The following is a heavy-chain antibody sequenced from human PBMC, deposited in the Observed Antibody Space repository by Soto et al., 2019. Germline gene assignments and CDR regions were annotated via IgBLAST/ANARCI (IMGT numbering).Heavy chain of an antibody. CDR2: IYSGGST. Sequence: EVQLVESGGGLIQPGGSLRLSCAASGFTVSSNYMSWVRQAPGKGLEWVSVIYSGGSTYYADSVKGRFTISRDNSKNTLYLQMNSLRAEDTAVYYCARGNLRSASDYYYGMDVWGQGTTVTVSS. J-gene: IGHJ6*02. CDR3: ARGNLRSASDYYYGMDV. V-gene: IGHV3-53*01. CDR1: GFTVSSNY. D-gene: IGHD4-17*01.